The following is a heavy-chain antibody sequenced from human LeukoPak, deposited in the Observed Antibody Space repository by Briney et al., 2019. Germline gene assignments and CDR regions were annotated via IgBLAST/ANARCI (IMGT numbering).Heavy chain of an antibody. CDR1: GGTFSSYA. V-gene: IGHV1-69*06. CDR2: IIPIFGTA. J-gene: IGHJ6*03. CDR3: ARSIAAAQEGYYYYMDV. D-gene: IGHD6-13*01. Sequence: ASVKVSCKASGGTFSSYAISWVRQAPGQGLEWMGGIIPIFGTANYAQKFQGRVTITADKSTSTAYMELSSLRSEDTAVYYCARSIAAAQEGYYYYMDVWGKGTTVTVSS.